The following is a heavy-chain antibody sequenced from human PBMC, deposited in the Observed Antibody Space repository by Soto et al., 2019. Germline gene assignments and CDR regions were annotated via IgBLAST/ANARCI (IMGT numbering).Heavy chain of an antibody. J-gene: IGHJ6*02. V-gene: IGHV3-74*01. CDR1: GFTFSSYW. Sequence: GGSLRLSCAASGFTFSSYWMHWVRQAPGKGLVWVSRINSDGSSTSYADSVKGRFTISRDNAKNTLYLQMNSLRAEDTAVYYCARDQDPFGELFPARAFDYYYYGMDVWGQGTTVTVSS. CDR2: INSDGSST. D-gene: IGHD3-10*01. CDR3: ARDQDPFGELFPARAFDYYYYGMDV.